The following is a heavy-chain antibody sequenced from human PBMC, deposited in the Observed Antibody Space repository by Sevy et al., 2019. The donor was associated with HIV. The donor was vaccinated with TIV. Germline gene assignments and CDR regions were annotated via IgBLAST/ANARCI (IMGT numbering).Heavy chain of an antibody. V-gene: IGHV3-23*01. CDR1: GFTFSSYA. Sequence: GGSLRLSCAASGFTFSSYAMSWVRQAPGKGLEWVSAISHSGDGTYYADSVKGRFTISRDNSKNTLYLEMNSLRAEDTAVYYFAKWTLVVPTVIYYYYGMSVWGQGTTVTVSS. CDR3: AKWTLVVPTVIYYYYGMSV. J-gene: IGHJ6*02. D-gene: IGHD2-2*02. CDR2: ISHSGDGT.